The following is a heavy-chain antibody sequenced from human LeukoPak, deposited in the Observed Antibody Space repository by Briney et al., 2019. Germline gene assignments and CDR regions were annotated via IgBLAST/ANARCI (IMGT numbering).Heavy chain of an antibody. J-gene: IGHJ6*02. Sequence: SETLSLTCTVSGGSVSSYYWSWIRQPPGKGLEWIGYIYYSGSTNYNPSLKSRVTISVDTSKNQFSLKLSSVTAADTAVYYCARDNWNYGSSMDVWGQGTTVTVSS. CDR2: IYYSGST. CDR1: GGSVSSYY. CDR3: ARDNWNYGSSMDV. V-gene: IGHV4-59*02. D-gene: IGHD1-7*01.